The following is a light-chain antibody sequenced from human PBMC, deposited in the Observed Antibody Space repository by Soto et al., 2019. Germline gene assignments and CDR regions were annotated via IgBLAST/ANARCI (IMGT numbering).Light chain of an antibody. CDR1: SSNIGNNP. J-gene: IGLJ2*01. V-gene: IGLV1-44*01. Sequence: QSVLTQPPSASGTPGQGVSISCSGSSSNIGNNPANWYQQLPGTAPTLLIYGNNQRPSRVPDRFSGSKSGTSASLAISGLHSEDEADYYCAAWDGSLNGLVFGGGTKLTVL. CDR2: GNN. CDR3: AAWDGSLNGLV.